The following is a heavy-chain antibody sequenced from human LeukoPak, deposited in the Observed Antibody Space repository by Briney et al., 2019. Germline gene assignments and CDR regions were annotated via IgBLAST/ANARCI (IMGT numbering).Heavy chain of an antibody. Sequence: GGSLRLSCAASGFTFSSYAMSWVRQAPGKGLEWVSAISGSGGSTYYADSVKSRFTISRDNSKNTLYLQMNSLRAEDTAVYYCAKKGDCSGGSCYLFDYWGQGTLVTVSS. CDR1: GFTFSSYA. CDR3: AKKGDCSGGSCYLFDY. CDR2: ISGSGGST. J-gene: IGHJ4*02. D-gene: IGHD2-15*01. V-gene: IGHV3-23*01.